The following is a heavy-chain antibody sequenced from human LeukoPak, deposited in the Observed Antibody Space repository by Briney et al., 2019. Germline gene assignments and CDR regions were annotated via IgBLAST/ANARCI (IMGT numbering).Heavy chain of an antibody. D-gene: IGHD2-2*01. CDR1: GFTFSSYA. J-gene: IGHJ4*02. CDR3: AKDALVCGTTTCYQGFDY. V-gene: IGHV3-23*01. Sequence: QAGGSLRLSCAASGFTFSSYAMSWVRQAPGKGLEWVSAISGSGGSTYYADSVKGRFTISRDNSKNTLYLQMNSLRAEDTAVYYCAKDALVCGTTTCYQGFDYWGQGALVTVSS. CDR2: ISGSGGST.